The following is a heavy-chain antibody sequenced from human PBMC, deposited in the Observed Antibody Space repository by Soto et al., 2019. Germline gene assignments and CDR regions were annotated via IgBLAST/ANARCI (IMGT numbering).Heavy chain of an antibody. CDR1: GDAISGNY. J-gene: IGHJ5*02. V-gene: IGHV4-4*07. D-gene: IGHD3-16*01. CDR2: IHVSGAT. Sequence: PSETLSLTCSVTGDAISGNYWSWIRQPAGKGLEWIGRIHVSGATNFNPSLMGRVSMSVDTSINYFSLKLSSVTAADTAVYYCAREVSFSDYGGSSNSFDPWGRGTLVTVSS. CDR3: AREVSFSDYGGSSNSFDP.